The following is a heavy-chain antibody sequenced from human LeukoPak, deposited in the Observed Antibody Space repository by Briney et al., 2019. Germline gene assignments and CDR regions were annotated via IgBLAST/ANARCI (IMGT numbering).Heavy chain of an antibody. V-gene: IGHV4-59*08. CDR3: ARHGKHLISYRNVRDRGPFDP. Sequence: SETLSLTCAVSGGSFTGHCWSWIRQPPGKALEGIGYVYSSGTTTYNPSLGSRVTISLDTSGKQVSLILTSVTAADTAVYYCARHGKHLISYRNVRDRGPFDPWGPGILVTVSP. CDR1: GGSFTGHC. J-gene: IGHJ5*02. CDR2: VYSSGTT. D-gene: IGHD3-16*02.